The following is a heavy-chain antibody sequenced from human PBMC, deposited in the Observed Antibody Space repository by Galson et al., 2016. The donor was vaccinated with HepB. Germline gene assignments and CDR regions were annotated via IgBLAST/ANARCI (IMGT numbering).Heavy chain of an antibody. D-gene: IGHD1-26*01. CDR2: ISSSSIYT. J-gene: IGHJ4*02. CDR3: ARDKIVGAIAASYFAY. Sequence: SLRLSCAASGFMYRNYAMSWVRQAPGKGLEWVSYISSSSIYTNYADSVKGRFTNSRDNAKNSLYLQMNSLRGEDTAVYYCARDKIVGAIAASYFAYWGQGALVTVSS. V-gene: IGHV3-11*06. CDR1: GFMYRNYA.